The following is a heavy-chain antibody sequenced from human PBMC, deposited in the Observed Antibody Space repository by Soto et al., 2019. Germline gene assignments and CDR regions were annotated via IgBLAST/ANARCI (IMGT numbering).Heavy chain of an antibody. CDR1: GYSLTTHG. D-gene: IGHD3-22*01. J-gene: IGHJ4*02. CDR2: ISGYNGNT. CDR3: AREENDSSGYFYSY. V-gene: IGHV1-18*01. Sequence: QVQLVQSGAEVKKPGASVKISCKASGYSLTTHGFSWVREAPGQGLQWMGRISGYNGNTKYAQKFQSRVTMTTDRSTTTAYMELRSLRSDDTAVYYCAREENDSSGYFYSYWGQGTLVTVSS.